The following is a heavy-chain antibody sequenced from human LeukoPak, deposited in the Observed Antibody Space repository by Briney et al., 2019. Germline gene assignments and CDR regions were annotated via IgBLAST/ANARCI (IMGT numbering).Heavy chain of an antibody. V-gene: IGHV3-48*02. CDR3: ARHNSSSWYYFDY. CDR2: ISRGSSTI. Sequence: GGSLRLSCAASGFTFSSYTMNWVRQAPGKGLEWVSYISRGSSTIYYADSVKGRFTISRDNAKNSLYLQMNSLRDEDTAVYYCARHNSSSWYYFDYWGQGTLVTVSS. J-gene: IGHJ4*02. D-gene: IGHD6-13*01. CDR1: GFTFSSYT.